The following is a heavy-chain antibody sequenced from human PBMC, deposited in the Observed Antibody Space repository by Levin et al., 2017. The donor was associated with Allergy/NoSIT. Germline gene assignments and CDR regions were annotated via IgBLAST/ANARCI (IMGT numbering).Heavy chain of an antibody. D-gene: IGHD1-1*01. J-gene: IGHJ6*02. CDR3: ARNQFAGTHYYYYGMDV. CDR2: IYPGDSDT. V-gene: IGHV5-51*01. Sequence: GESLKISCKGSGYSFTSYWIGWVRQMPGKGLEWMGIIYPGDSDTRYSPSFQGQVTMSADNSISTAYLQWSSLKASDTAMYYCARNQFAGTHYYYYGMDVWGQGTTVTVSS. CDR1: GYSFTSYW.